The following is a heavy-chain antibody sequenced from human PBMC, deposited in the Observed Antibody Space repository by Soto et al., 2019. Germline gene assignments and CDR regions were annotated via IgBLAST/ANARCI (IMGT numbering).Heavy chain of an antibody. Sequence: EVQLVESGGGLVQPGGSLRLSCAASGFTFSDHYMDWVRQAPGKGLEWVGRIRNNANSYSTEYAASVRGRFTISRDDSKSSLYLQMNSLKTEDTAVYFCATGYYDTSGYYYWNAFDIWGQGTMVAVSS. V-gene: IGHV3-72*01. CDR2: IRNNANSYST. D-gene: IGHD3-22*01. CDR1: GFTFSDHY. CDR3: ATGYYDTSGYYYWNAFDI. J-gene: IGHJ3*02.